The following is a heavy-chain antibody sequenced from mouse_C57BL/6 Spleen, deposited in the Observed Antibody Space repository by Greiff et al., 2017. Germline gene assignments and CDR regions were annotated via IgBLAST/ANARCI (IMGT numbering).Heavy chain of an antibody. CDR2: NDPNSGGP. CDR1: GYTFTSYW. V-gene: IGHV1-72*01. Sequence: QVQLQQPGAELVKPGASVKLSCKASGYTFTSYWMHWVKQRPGRGLVWSGRNDPNSGGPKYNEKFKSKATLTVVKPSSTAYMQLSSLTSADSAVYYCARSEYYGSSHWYFDVWGTGTTVTVSS. CDR3: ARSEYYGSSHWYFDV. J-gene: IGHJ1*03. D-gene: IGHD1-1*01.